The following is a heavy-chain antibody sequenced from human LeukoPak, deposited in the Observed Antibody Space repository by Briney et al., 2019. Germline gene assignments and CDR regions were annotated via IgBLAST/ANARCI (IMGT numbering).Heavy chain of an antibody. CDR1: GFTFSSYA. D-gene: IGHD6-19*01. J-gene: IGHJ4*02. V-gene: IGHV3-23*01. CDR2: ISGSGGST. CDR3: ATVVSRSAWLDIFDY. Sequence: QPGGSLRLSCAASGFTFSSYAMRWVRQAPGKGLEWVSGISGSGGSTYYADSVKGRFTISRDNSKSTLYLQMNSLRAEDTAVYYCATVVSRSAWLDIFDYWGQGTLVTVSS.